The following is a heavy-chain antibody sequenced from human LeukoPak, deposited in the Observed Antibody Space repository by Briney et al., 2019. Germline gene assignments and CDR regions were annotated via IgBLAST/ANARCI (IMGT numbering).Heavy chain of an antibody. J-gene: IGHJ6*02. CDR3: AREGGVSYFSGYYYYGMDV. V-gene: IGHV3-30*04. CDR1: GFTFSNYA. CDR2: ISYDGSNK. D-gene: IGHD3-16*01. Sequence: GGSLRLSCAASGFTFSNYAMNWVRQAPGKGLEWVAVISYDGSNKYYADSVKGRFTISRDNSKNTLYLQMNSLRAEDTAVYYCAREGGVSYFSGYYYYGMDVWGQGTTVTVSS.